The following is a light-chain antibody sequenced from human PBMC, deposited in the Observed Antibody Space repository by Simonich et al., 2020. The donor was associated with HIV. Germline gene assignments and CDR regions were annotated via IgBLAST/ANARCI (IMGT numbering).Light chain of an antibody. CDR2: GAS. V-gene: IGKV3-15*01. CDR1: QSVSSN. Sequence: DIVMTQSPATLSVSPGESATLSCRASQSVSSNLAWYQQKPGQAPRLLIYGASTRATGIPARFSGSGSGTEFTLTISSLQSEDFAVYYCKQYNNWPPLTFGGGTKVEIK. J-gene: IGKJ4*01. CDR3: KQYNNWPPLT.